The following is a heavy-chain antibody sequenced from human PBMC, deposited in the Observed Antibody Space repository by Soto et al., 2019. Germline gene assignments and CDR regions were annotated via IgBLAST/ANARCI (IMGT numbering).Heavy chain of an antibody. CDR3: ASGGSCYSRYCYFDY. V-gene: IGHV4-59*01. Sequence: KSSETLSLTCTVSGGPISSYYWSWIRQPPGKGLEWIGYIYYSGSTNYNPSLKSRVTISVDTSKNQFSLKLSSVTAADTAVYYCASGGSCYSRYCYFDYWGQGTLVTVSS. J-gene: IGHJ4*02. CDR1: GGPISSYY. CDR2: IYYSGST. D-gene: IGHD2-15*01.